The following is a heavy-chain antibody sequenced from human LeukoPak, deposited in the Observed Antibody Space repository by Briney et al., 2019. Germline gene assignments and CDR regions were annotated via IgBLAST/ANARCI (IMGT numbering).Heavy chain of an antibody. Sequence: SETLSLTCTVSGGSISSYYWSWIRQPPGKGLEWIGYVIYSGSTNYNPSFKSRATIPIDTSKNQFSLKLRSVTAADTAVYYCARVAAGNWFDPWGQGTQVTVSS. J-gene: IGHJ5*02. CDR1: GGSISSYY. V-gene: IGHV4-59*08. CDR2: VIYSGST. D-gene: IGHD6-25*01. CDR3: ARVAAGNWFDP.